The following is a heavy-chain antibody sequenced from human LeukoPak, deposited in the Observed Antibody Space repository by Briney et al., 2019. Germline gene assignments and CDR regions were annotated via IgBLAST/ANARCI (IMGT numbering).Heavy chain of an antibody. CDR2: IKQGGSEK. CDR3: ARDPKQGGTYWNYFDY. J-gene: IGHJ4*02. CDR1: GFIFSSYW. V-gene: IGHV3-7*01. Sequence: GGSLRLSCAASGFIFSSYWMSWVRQAPGKGLEWVANIKQGGSEKYYVDSVKGRFTISRDNAKNTLYLQMNSLRAEDTAVYYCARDPKQGGTYWNYFDYWGQGALVTVSP. D-gene: IGHD1-26*01.